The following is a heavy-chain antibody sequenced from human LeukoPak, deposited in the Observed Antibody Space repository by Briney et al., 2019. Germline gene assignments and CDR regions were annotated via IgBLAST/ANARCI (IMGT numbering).Heavy chain of an antibody. CDR3: ARAGEMRYMDV. Sequence: PGGSLRLSCEASGFTFSNYYMSWIRQAPGKGLEWVSHIKGNGATTYYADSVRGRFTISRDNAKNSLFLQMNSLRVDDAATYYCARAGEMRYMDVWGKGTAVAVS. J-gene: IGHJ6*03. CDR2: IKGNGATT. V-gene: IGHV3-11*01. D-gene: IGHD5-24*01. CDR1: GFTFSNYY.